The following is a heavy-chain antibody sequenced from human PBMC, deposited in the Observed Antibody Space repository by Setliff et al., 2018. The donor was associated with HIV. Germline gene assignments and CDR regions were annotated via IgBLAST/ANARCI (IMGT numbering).Heavy chain of an antibody. CDR1: SDSISSSY. CDR3: ARAPPGIQNDAFDV. Sequence: ASETLSLTCTVSSDSISSSYWTWIRQPPGQGLEWIGYVHHSGSTNYNPSLKSRVTISVDTSRDQFSLQLTSVTAADTAVYYCARAPPGIQNDAFDVWGQGTMVT. CDR2: VHHSGST. V-gene: IGHV4-59*12. J-gene: IGHJ3*01.